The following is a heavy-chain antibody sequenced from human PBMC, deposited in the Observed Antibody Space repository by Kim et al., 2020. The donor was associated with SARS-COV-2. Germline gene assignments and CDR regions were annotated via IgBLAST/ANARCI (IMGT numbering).Heavy chain of an antibody. D-gene: IGHD6-19*01. V-gene: IGHV3-30*04. CDR2: ISYDGSNK. Sequence: GGSLRLSCAASGFTFSSYAMHWVRQAPGKGLEWVAVISYDGSNKYYADSVKGRFTISRDNSKNTLYLQMNSLRAEDTAVYYCARGGQWLATWFDPWGQG. CDR1: GFTFSSYA. J-gene: IGHJ5*02. CDR3: ARGGQWLATWFDP.